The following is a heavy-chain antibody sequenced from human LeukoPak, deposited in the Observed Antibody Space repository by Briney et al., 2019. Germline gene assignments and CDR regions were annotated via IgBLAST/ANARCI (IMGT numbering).Heavy chain of an antibody. J-gene: IGHJ5*02. Sequence: GGSLRLSCAASGVIVSRNFMSWVRQAPGKGLQWVTIMYAGGTTDYSDSVRGRFHISRDSSNNTLSLQINSLRAEDTAVYYCARGSGSGWPLDRWGQGALVTVSS. D-gene: IGHD6-19*01. V-gene: IGHV3-53*01. CDR1: GVIVSRNF. CDR3: ARGSGSGWPLDR. CDR2: MYAGGTT.